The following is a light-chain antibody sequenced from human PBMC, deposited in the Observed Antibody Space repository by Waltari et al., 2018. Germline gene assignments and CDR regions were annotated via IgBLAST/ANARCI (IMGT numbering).Light chain of an antibody. CDR1: ILRTYY. V-gene: IGLV3-19*01. Sequence: SSELTQDPAVSVALGQTVRITCQGDILRTYYGSWRRQKPGQAPVLVIYGKNNRPSGIPDRFSASSSGNTASLIITGAQAEDEADYYCTSRDLSGDVVFGGGTRLTVL. J-gene: IGLJ2*01. CDR2: GKN. CDR3: TSRDLSGDVV.